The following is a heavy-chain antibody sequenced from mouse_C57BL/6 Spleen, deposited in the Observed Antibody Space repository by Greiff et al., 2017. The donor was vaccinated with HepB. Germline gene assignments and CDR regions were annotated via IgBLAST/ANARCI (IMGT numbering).Heavy chain of an antibody. CDR2: ISDGGSYT. CDR3: ARSYGYDLAWFAY. J-gene: IGHJ3*01. CDR1: GFTFSSYA. Sequence: EVKVVESGGGLVKPGGSLKLSCAASGFTFSSYAMSWVRQTPEKRLEWVATISDGGSYTYYPDNVKGRFTISRDNAKNNLYLQMSHLKSEDTAMYYCARSYGYDLAWFAYWGQGTLVTVSA. V-gene: IGHV5-4*03. D-gene: IGHD2-2*01.